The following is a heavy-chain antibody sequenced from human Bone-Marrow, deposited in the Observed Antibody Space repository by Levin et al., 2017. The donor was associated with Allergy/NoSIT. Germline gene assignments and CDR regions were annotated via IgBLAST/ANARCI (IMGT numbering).Heavy chain of an antibody. CDR1: GGTFSSYA. Sequence: SVKVSCKASGGTFSSYAISWVRQAPGQGLEWMGGIIPIFGTANYAQKFQGRVTITADESTSTAYMELSSLRSEDTAVYYCARGGVVDLGYCSGGSCYSVGYFDYWGQGTLVTVSS. J-gene: IGHJ4*02. CDR3: ARGGVVDLGYCSGGSCYSVGYFDY. V-gene: IGHV1-69*13. D-gene: IGHD2-15*01. CDR2: IIPIFGTA.